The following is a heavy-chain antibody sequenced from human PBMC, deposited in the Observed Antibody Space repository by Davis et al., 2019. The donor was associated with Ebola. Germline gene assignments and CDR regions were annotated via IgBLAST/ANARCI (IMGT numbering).Heavy chain of an antibody. J-gene: IGHJ4*02. CDR2: INDAGTEK. Sequence: GGSLRLSCAASGFTFSSYAMSWVRQAPGKGLEWVANINDAGTEKHYVDSVKGRFTISRDNAKNSLYLQMNSLRGEDTAVYYCARDPLRRFDYWGQGTQVTVSS. CDR1: GFTFSSYA. D-gene: IGHD4-17*01. CDR3: ARDPLRRFDY. V-gene: IGHV3-7*01.